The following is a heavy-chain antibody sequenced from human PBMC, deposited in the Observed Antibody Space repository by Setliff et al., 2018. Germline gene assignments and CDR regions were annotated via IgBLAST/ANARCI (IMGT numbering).Heavy chain of an antibody. CDR1: GFTVSSNY. CDR3: ARDHMIVVVPSV. D-gene: IGHD3-22*01. V-gene: IGHV3-53*01. CDR2: IYSGGST. J-gene: IGHJ6*02. Sequence: PGGSLRLSCAASGFTVSSNYMSWVRQAPGKGLEWVSVIYSGGSTYYADSVKGRFTISRDDAKNSLYLQMNSLRAEDTAVYYCARDHMIVVVPSVWGQGTTVTVSS.